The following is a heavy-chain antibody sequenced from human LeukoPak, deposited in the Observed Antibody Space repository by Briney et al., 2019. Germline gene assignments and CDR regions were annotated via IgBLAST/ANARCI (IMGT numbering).Heavy chain of an antibody. J-gene: IGHJ5*02. CDR3: ARAPPIVVVVAATRGSGWFDP. D-gene: IGHD2-15*01. Sequence: SETLSLTCAVYGGSFSGYYWSWIRQPPGKGLEWLGEINHSGSTNYNPSLKSRVTISVDTSKNQFSLKLSSVTAADTAVYYCARAPPIVVVVAATRGSGWFDPWGQGTLVTVSS. V-gene: IGHV4-34*01. CDR1: GGSFSGYY. CDR2: INHSGST.